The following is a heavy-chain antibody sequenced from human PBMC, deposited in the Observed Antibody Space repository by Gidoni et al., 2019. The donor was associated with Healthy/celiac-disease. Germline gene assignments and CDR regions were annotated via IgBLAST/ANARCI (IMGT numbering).Heavy chain of an antibody. CDR1: GYTFTRYY. CDR3: ARDSGDY. CDR2: SNPSGGST. D-gene: IGHD1-1*01. J-gene: IGHJ4*02. Sequence: QVQLVQSGAEVKKPGASVKGSCKASGYTFTRYYMHRVRQAPGQGLEWMGISNPSGGSTSYAQKFQGRVTMTRDTSTSTVYMELSSLRSEDTAVYYCARDSGDYWGQGTLVTVSS. V-gene: IGHV1-46*01.